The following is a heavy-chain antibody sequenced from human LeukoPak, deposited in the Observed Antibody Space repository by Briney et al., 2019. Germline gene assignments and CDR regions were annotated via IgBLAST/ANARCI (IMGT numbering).Heavy chain of an antibody. CDR1: GFNFISYC. V-gene: IGHV3-21*01. D-gene: IGHD3-22*01. J-gene: IGHJ4*02. CDR3: SRTDNYDTGDY. Sequence: GGSLRLSCAASGFNFISYCMNWVRQAPGKGLEWVSSIRRTGSYIYYADSVKGRFTISRDNAKNSLDLQMNSLRAEDTAVYYCSRTDNYDTGDYWGGGALVVVS. CDR2: IRRTGSYI.